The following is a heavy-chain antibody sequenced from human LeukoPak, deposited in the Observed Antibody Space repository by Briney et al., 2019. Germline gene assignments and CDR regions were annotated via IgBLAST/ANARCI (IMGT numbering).Heavy chain of an antibody. Sequence: ASVKVSCKASGYTFTGYYMHWVRQAPGKGLEWMGGFDPEDGETIYAQKFQGRVTMTEDTSTDTAYMELSSLRSEDTAVYYCATANRYFDLWGRGTLVTVSS. D-gene: IGHD1/OR15-1a*01. CDR3: ATANRYFDL. CDR2: FDPEDGET. J-gene: IGHJ2*01. CDR1: GYTFTGYY. V-gene: IGHV1-24*01.